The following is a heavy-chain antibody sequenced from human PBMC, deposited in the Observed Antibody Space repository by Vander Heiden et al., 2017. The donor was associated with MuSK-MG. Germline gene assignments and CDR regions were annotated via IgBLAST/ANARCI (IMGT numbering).Heavy chain of an antibody. J-gene: IGHJ4*02. V-gene: IGHV3-49*04. CDR1: GFTLGAYA. CDR2: IRSKAYGGTT. CDR3: TRVGYCSVGSCYSEDY. D-gene: IGHD2-15*01. Sequence: EVQMVEARGGLVQPGGSWRHSCTATGFTLGAYALGWVRQAPGKGLEGVGFIRSKAYGGTTEYAASVKGRFTISRDDSKSIAYLQINSLKPEDTAVYYCTRVGYCSVGSCYSEDYWCQGTLVTVSS.